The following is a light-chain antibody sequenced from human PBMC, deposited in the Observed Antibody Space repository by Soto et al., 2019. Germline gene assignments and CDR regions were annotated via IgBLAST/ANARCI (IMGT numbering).Light chain of an antibody. CDR2: EVN. CDR3: SSYTRNSTDV. V-gene: IGLV2-14*01. CDR1: SSDVGHYNY. J-gene: IGLJ1*01. Sequence: QSALTQPASVSGSPGQSITISCTGTSSDVGHYNYVSWYQQYPGKAPKLMIYEVNNRPSGVSNRFSGSKSGNTASLTISALQPEDEADYYCSSYTRNSTDVFGPGTKATVL.